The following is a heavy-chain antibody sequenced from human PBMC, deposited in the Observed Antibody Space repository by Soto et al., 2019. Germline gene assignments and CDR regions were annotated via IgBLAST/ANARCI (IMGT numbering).Heavy chain of an antibody. CDR2: KSYDGSNK. CDR1: GFTFSSYG. D-gene: IGHD5-18*01. Sequence: QVQLVESGGGVVQPGRSLRLSCAASGFTFSSYGMHWVRQAAGKGLEWVAVKSYDGSNKYYADSVKGRFTISRDNSKNTLYLQMNRLRAEDTAVYYCAAVDTAMVPDYWGQGTLVTVSS. CDR3: AAVDTAMVPDY. J-gene: IGHJ4*02. V-gene: IGHV3-30*03.